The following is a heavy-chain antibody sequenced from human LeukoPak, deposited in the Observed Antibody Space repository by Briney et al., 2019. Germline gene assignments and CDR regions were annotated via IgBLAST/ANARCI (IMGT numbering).Heavy chain of an antibody. Sequence: GGSLRLSYAASGFTFSSYSMNWVRQAPGKGLEWVSYISSSSSTIYYADSVKGRFTISRDNAKNSLYLQMNSLRDEDTAVYYCARVLRSWFGELLTNPFDYWGQGTLVTVSS. CDR1: GFTFSSYS. CDR2: ISSSSSTI. J-gene: IGHJ4*02. CDR3: ARVLRSWFGELLTNPFDY. V-gene: IGHV3-48*02. D-gene: IGHD3-10*01.